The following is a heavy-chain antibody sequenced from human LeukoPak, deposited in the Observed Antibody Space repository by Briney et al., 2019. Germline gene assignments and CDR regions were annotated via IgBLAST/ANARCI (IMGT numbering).Heavy chain of an antibody. Sequence: GASVRVSCKASGGTFSSESISWVRQAPGQGLEWMGGIIPIFGSPDYAEKFLGRVTMTTDTSTSTAYMELRSLRSDDTAVYYCARDSGPHPVPAAISVWGQGTTVTVSS. CDR3: ARDSGPHPVPAAISV. V-gene: IGHV1-69*05. CDR1: GGTFSSES. J-gene: IGHJ6*02. CDR2: IIPIFGSP. D-gene: IGHD2-2*01.